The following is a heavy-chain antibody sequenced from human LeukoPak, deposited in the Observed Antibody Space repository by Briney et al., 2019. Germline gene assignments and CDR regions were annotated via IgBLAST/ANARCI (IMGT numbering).Heavy chain of an antibody. V-gene: IGHV4-61*01. CDR3: ARAENGGNEPLDY. CDR1: GGSVSSGSYY. J-gene: IGHJ4*02. Sequence: SETLSLTCTVSGGSVSSGSYYWSWIRQPPGKGLEWIGYIYYSGSTNYNPSLKSRVTISVDTSKNQFSLKLGSVTAADTAVYYCARAENGGNEPLDYWGQGTLVTVSS. D-gene: IGHD4-23*01. CDR2: IYYSGST.